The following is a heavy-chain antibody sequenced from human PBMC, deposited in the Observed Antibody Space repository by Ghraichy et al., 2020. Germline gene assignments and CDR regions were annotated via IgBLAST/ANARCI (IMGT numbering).Heavy chain of an antibody. D-gene: IGHD3-10*01. V-gene: IGHV1-46*01. CDR3: ARGRFAELGVRYFDY. Sequence: ASVKVSCRESGYTFTPFYIHWVRQAPGQGLEGMGIINPSGGSTNYAQKFQGRVTMTRDTSTSTVYMELGSLRSEDTAVYYCARGRFAELGVRYFDYWGQGTLVTVSS. CDR1: GYTFTPFY. J-gene: IGHJ4*02. CDR2: INPSGGST.